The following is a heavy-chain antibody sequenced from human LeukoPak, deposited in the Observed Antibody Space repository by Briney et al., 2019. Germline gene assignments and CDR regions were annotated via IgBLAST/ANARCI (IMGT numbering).Heavy chain of an antibody. CDR3: ARDSGGFDP. CDR2: ISWDGGST. J-gene: IGHJ5*02. D-gene: IGHD3-10*01. Sequence: PGGSLRLSCAASGFTFDDYTMHWVRQAPGKGLEWVSLISWDGGSTYYADSVKGRFTISRDNAKNSLYLQMNSLRAEDTAVYYCARDSGGFDPWGQGTLVTVSS. V-gene: IGHV3-43*01. CDR1: GFTFDDYT.